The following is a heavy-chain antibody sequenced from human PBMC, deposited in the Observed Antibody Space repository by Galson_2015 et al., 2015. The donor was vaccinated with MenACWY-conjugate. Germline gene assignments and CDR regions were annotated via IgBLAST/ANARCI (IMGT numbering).Heavy chain of an antibody. CDR1: GFTVSSNY. CDR3: ARDRTPSMVRGEDGMDV. J-gene: IGHJ6*02. V-gene: IGHV3-48*04. D-gene: IGHD3-10*01. Sequence: SLRLSCAASGFTVSSNYMSWVRQALGKGLEWVSYISSSSSTIYYADSVKGRFTISRDNAKNSLYLQMNSLRAEDTAVYYRARDRTPSMVRGEDGMDVWGQGTTVTVSS. CDR2: ISSSSSTI.